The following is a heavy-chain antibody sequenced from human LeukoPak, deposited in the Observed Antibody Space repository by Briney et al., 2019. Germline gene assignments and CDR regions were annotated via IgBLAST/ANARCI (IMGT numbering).Heavy chain of an antibody. CDR3: ARVSDYVWGSYRSSDAFDI. Sequence: PGGTLRLSCAASGFTFSSYWMSWVRQAPGKGLEWVANIKQDGSEKYYVDSVKGRFTISRDNAKNSLYLQMNSLRAEDTAVYYCARVSDYVWGSYRSSDAFDIWGQGTMVTVSS. J-gene: IGHJ3*02. D-gene: IGHD3-16*02. CDR2: IKQDGSEK. CDR1: GFTFSSYW. V-gene: IGHV3-7*01.